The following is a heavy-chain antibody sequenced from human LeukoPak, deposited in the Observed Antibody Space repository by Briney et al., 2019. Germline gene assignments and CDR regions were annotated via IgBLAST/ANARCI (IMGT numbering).Heavy chain of an antibody. V-gene: IGHV3-7*05. CDR3: ARGGGGIDS. J-gene: IGHJ4*02. CDR2: IGQDGSQK. Sequence: GGSLRLSCAVSGFAFSDYWMNWVRQAPGKGLEWVANIGQDGSQKYYVDSVKGRFTISRDNARNSVYLQIDSLRPEDTAVYYCARGGGGIDSWGQGTLVTVSS. CDR1: GFAFSDYW. D-gene: IGHD3-3*01.